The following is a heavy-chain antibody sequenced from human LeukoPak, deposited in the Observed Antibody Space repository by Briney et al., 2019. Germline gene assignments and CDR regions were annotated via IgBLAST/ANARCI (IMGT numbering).Heavy chain of an antibody. J-gene: IGHJ6*03. D-gene: IGHD3-3*01. CDR1: GGSISSHY. V-gene: IGHV4-59*11. CDR2: IYYSGST. Sequence: SETLSLTCTVSGGSISSHYWSWIRQPPGKGLEWIGYIYYSGSTYYNPSLKSRVTISVDTSKNQFSLKLSSVTAADTAVYYCAREKYDFWSGYYIRYMDVWGKGTTVTVSS. CDR3: AREKYDFWSGYYIRYMDV.